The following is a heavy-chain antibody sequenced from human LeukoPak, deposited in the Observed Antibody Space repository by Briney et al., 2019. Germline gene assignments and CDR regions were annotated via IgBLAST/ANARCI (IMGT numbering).Heavy chain of an antibody. CDR3: ARVVVVPGTTQYYYYGLDV. J-gene: IGHJ6*02. CDR2: ISGHNGNT. CDR1: GYMFTSYD. Sequence: ASAKVSCKASGYMFTSYDISWVRQAPGQGLEWMGWISGHNGNTNYAQKLQGRVTMTTDTSTSTAYMELRSLRSDDTAVYYCARVVVVPGTTQYYYYGLDVWGQGATVIVS. V-gene: IGHV1-18*01. D-gene: IGHD2-2*01.